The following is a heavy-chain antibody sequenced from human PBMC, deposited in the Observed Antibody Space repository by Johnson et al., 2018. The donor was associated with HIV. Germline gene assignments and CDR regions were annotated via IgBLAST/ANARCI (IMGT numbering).Heavy chain of an antibody. CDR1: GFTVSSNY. CDR2: IGTAGDP. D-gene: IGHD2-15*01. Sequence: EVLLVESGGGLVQPGGSLRPSCAASGFTVSSNYMNWVRQAPGKGLEWVSAIGTAGDPYSPGSVKGRFTISRDNAKNSLYLQMNSLRAEDTAVYYCVWYCSGGCSSAFDIWGQGTMVTVSS. J-gene: IGHJ3*02. CDR3: VWYCSGGCSSAFDI. V-gene: IGHV3-13*04.